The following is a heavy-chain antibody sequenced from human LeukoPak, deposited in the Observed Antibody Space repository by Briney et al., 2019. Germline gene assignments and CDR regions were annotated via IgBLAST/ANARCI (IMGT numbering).Heavy chain of an antibody. CDR3: ARRAAALDY. CDR2: LSYDGSTK. D-gene: IGHD6-13*01. J-gene: IGHJ4*02. V-gene: IGHV3-30*04. Sequence: GGSLRLSCAASGFTFSSYTMHWVRQAPGKGLEWVAVLSYDGSTKYYADSVKGRFTISRDNSDNTLYLQMNSLRPEDTAMYYCARRAAALDYWGQGTLVTVSS. CDR1: GFTFSSYT.